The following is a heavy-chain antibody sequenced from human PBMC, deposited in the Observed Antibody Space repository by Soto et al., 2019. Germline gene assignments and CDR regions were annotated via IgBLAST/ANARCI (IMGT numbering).Heavy chain of an antibody. CDR3: ARVVVPAPGWAPRYWFDP. CDR1: GYSFTSYW. V-gene: IGHV5-10-1*01. CDR2: IDPSDSYT. J-gene: IGHJ5*02. D-gene: IGHD2-2*01. Sequence: GESLKISCKGSGYSFTSYWISWVRQMPGKGLEWMGRIDPSDSYTNYSPSFQGHVTTSADKSISTAYLQWSSLKASDTAMYYCARVVVPAPGWAPRYWFDPWGQGTLVTVSS.